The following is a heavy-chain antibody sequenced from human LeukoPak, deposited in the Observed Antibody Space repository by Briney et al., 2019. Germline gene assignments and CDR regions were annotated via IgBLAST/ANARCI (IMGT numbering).Heavy chain of an antibody. J-gene: IGHJ4*02. CDR3: ARGDNNYYSAF. CDR2: ISAHNGNT. V-gene: IGHV1-18*01. CDR1: GYTFTSHG. Sequence: GASVKVSCKASGYTFTSHGISWARQAPGQGLEWMGWISAHNGNTNYAQKFHDRVTMTTDTSTNTAYMELRSLRSDDTAVYYCARGDNNYYSAFWGQGTLVTVSS. D-gene: IGHD3-22*01.